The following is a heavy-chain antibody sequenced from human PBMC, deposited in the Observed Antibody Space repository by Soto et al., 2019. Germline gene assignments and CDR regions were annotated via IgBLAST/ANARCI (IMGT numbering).Heavy chain of an antibody. CDR1: GDSVSSNIAA. CDR3: ARGHCGGDCYHVWFDP. V-gene: IGHV6-1*01. Sequence: PSQTLSLTCAISGDSVSSNIAAWNWIRQSPSRGLEWLGRTYYRSKWYNDYAVSVKGRITINPDTSKNQFSLQLNSVTPEDTAVYYCARGHCGGDCYHVWFDPWGQGTLVTVSS. CDR2: TYYRSKWYN. J-gene: IGHJ5*02. D-gene: IGHD2-21*02.